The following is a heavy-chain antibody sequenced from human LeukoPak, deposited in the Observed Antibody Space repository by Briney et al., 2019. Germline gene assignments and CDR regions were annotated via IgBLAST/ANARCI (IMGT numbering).Heavy chain of an antibody. J-gene: IGHJ4*02. Sequence: GGSLRLSCAASGFTFDDYAMHWVRQAPGKGLEWVSGISWNSGSIGYADSVKGRFTISRDNAKNSLYLQMNSLRAEDTALYYCAKDITYYYDSSGYRFDYWGQGTLVTVSS. D-gene: IGHD3-22*01. CDR1: GFTFDDYA. CDR3: AKDITYYYDSSGYRFDY. CDR2: ISWNSGSI. V-gene: IGHV3-9*01.